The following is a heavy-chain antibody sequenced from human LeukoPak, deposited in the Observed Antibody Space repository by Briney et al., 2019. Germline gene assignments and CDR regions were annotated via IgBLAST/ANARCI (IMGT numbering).Heavy chain of an antibody. CDR1: GYNFPIYW. V-gene: IGHV5-51*01. CDR3: ARQGAAGKYYYYYMDV. Sequence: GESLKISCQGSGYNFPIYWIGWVRPMPGQGLEWMGIIYPGDSNTIYGPSFQGQVTISADKSINTAYLEWSSLKASDTAIYYCARQGAAGKYYYYYMDVWGKGTTVTVSS. D-gene: IGHD6-13*01. CDR2: IYPGDSNT. J-gene: IGHJ6*03.